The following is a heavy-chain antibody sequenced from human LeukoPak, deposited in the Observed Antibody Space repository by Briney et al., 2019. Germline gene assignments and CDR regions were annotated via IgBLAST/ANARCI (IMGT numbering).Heavy chain of an antibody. D-gene: IGHD2-2*01. CDR1: GYTFTSYG. V-gene: IGHV1-46*01. CDR2: IYPSGGST. Sequence: ASVKVSCKASGYTFTSYGISWVRQAPGQGLEWMGLIYPSGGSTSYAQKLQGRVTMTSDTSTSTVYMELSSLRSEDTAMYYCARLALGCSSPSCHDYWGQGTLVTVSS. J-gene: IGHJ4*02. CDR3: ARLALGCSSPSCHDY.